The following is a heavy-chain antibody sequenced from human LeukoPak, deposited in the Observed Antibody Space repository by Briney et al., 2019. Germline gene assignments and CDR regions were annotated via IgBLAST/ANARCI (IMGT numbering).Heavy chain of an antibody. CDR1: GFTFSSYW. CDR3: ARSYGSSWYHY. J-gene: IGHJ4*02. D-gene: IGHD6-13*01. CDR2: INSDGSST. V-gene: IGHV3-74*01. Sequence: GGSLRLFCAASGFTFSSYWMHWVRQAPGKGLVWVSRINSDGSSTSYADSVKGRFTISRDNAKNTLYLQMNSLRAEDTAVYYCARSYGSSWYHYWGQGTLVTVSS.